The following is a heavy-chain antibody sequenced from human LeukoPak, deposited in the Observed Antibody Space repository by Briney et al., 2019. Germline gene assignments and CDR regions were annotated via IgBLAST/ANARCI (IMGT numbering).Heavy chain of an antibody. Sequence: GGSLRLSCAASGFIFSGSAMHWVRQASGKGLEWVGRIRSKANSYATAYAASVKGRFTISRDDSKNTAYLQMNSLKTEDTAVYYCTRRTGIHYMDVWGKGTTVTVSS. D-gene: IGHD1-14*01. CDR1: GFIFSGSA. J-gene: IGHJ6*03. CDR3: TRRTGIHYMDV. V-gene: IGHV3-73*01. CDR2: IRSKANSYAT.